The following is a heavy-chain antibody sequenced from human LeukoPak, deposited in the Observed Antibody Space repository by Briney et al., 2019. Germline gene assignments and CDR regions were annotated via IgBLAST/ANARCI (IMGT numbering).Heavy chain of an antibody. Sequence: GGSLRLSCAASGFTFSSYWIHWVRQAPGKGLVWVSRINTDGNTIDYADSVKGRFTVSRDNAKNTLFLQMNSLRAVDTAVYYCVRSAYYASRVFSLDSWARGSRVTVS. J-gene: IGHJ4*02. CDR3: VRSAYYASRVFSLDS. CDR2: INTDGNTI. V-gene: IGHV3-74*01. D-gene: IGHD3-22*01. CDR1: GFTFSSYW.